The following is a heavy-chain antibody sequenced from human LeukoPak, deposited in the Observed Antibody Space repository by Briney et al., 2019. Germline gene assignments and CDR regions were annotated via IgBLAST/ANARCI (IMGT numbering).Heavy chain of an antibody. D-gene: IGHD3-22*01. CDR1: GGSISSSSYY. CDR2: IYYSGST. V-gene: IGHV4-39*01. Sequence: SETLSLTCTVSGGSISSSSYYWGWIRQPPGKGLEWIGSIYYSGSTYYNPSLKSRVTISVDTSKNQFSLKLRSVTAADTAVYYCARIPYDSSGYYLGFRYWGQGTLVTVSS. J-gene: IGHJ4*02. CDR3: ARIPYDSSGYYLGFRY.